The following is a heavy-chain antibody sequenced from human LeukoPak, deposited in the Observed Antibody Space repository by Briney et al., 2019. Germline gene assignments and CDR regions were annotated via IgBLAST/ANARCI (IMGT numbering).Heavy chain of an antibody. V-gene: IGHV4-59*12. D-gene: IGHD5-24*01. CDR1: GGSISSYY. CDR3: AREEGDGYNHPFDY. Sequence: SETLSLTCTVSGGSISSYYWSWIRQPPGKGLEWIGYIYYSGSTNYNPSLKSRVTISVDTSKNQFSLKLSSVTAADTAVYYCAREEGDGYNHPFDYWGQGTPVTVSS. J-gene: IGHJ4*02. CDR2: IYYSGST.